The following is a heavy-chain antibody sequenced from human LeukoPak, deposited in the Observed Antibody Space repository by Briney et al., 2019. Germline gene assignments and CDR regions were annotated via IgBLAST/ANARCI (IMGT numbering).Heavy chain of an antibody. CDR1: GFTFSEYW. CDR2: ITDSGFST. CDR3: AKGSRGSYDY. Sequence: GESLRLSCATSGFTFSEYWMDWVRQAPEKGLEWVSSITDSGFSTYYADSVKGRFTISRDNSENTLYLQMNSLRAEDTAVYYCAKGSRGSYDYWGQGTLVTVSS. D-gene: IGHD1-26*01. J-gene: IGHJ4*02. V-gene: IGHV3-23*01.